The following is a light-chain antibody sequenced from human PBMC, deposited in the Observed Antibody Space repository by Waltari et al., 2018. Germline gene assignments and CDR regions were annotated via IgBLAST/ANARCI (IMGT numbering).Light chain of an antibody. CDR3: QQYFNTPFT. Sequence: EIVLTQSPGTLSLSPGERATLSCRASQSVSSSYLAWYQQKVGQPPKVLIYWASTRESGVPDRFSGSGSGTDFTLTISSLQAEDVALYYCQQYFNTPFTFGQGTRLEIK. J-gene: IGKJ5*01. CDR2: WAS. CDR1: QSVSSSY. V-gene: IGKV4-1*01.